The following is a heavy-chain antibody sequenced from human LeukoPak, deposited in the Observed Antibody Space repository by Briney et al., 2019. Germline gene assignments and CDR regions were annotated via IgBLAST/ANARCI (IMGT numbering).Heavy chain of an antibody. D-gene: IGHD2-2*02. CDR1: GYTFTAYY. CDR2: INPKRGGT. CDR3: ARSIPPRGQFDY. V-gene: IGHV1-2*02. Sequence: ASVKVSCKASGYTFTAYYMHWVRQAPGQGLEWMGWINPKRGGTKYAQKFQGGVTMTRGTSISTAYMELSRLRSDDTAVYYCARSIPPRGQFDYWGQGTLVTVSS. J-gene: IGHJ4*02.